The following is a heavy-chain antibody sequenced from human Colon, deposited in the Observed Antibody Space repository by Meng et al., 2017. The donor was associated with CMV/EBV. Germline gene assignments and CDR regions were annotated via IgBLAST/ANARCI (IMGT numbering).Heavy chain of an antibody. V-gene: IGHV4-61*01. D-gene: IGHD6-6*01. CDR3: ARDQARSYFDY. CDR1: GGSVSSGSYY. Sequence: GSLSLTCTVSGGSVSSGSYYWSWIRQPPGKGLEWIGYIYYSGSTNYNPSLKSRVTISVDTSKNQFSLKLSSVTAADTAVYYCARDQARSYFDYWGQGTLVTVSS. CDR2: IYYSGST. J-gene: IGHJ4*02.